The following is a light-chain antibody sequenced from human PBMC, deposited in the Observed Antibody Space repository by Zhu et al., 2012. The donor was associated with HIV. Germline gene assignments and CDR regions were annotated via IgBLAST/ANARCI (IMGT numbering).Light chain of an antibody. CDR1: QSVNIF. J-gene: IGKJ4*01. CDR2: DAS. CDR3: QQRRNRPLT. V-gene: IGKV3-11*01. Sequence: IVLTQSPATLSLSPGERATVSCRASQSVNIFLAWYQQKPGQAPRLLIYDASKRATGIPARFSGSGSGTDFTLTISSLEPEDFALYYCQQRRNRPLTFGGGTKVEDQT.